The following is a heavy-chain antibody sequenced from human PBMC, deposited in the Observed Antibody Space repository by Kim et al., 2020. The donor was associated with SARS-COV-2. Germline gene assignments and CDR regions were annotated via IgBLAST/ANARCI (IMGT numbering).Heavy chain of an antibody. CDR1: GFFVSTNY. CDR3: AASRNY. Sequence: GGSLRLSCAGSGFFVSTNYMSWVRQAPGKGLEWVSVVYTRGDIYYADSVKGRFTTARQFSKDTVYLEMNNLRTEDTGVYYCAASRNYWGQGILVTVPS. V-gene: IGHV3-66*01. J-gene: IGHJ1*01. CDR2: VYTRGDI.